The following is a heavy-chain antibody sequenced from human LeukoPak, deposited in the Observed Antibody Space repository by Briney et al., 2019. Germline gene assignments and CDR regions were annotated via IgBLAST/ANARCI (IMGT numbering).Heavy chain of an antibody. CDR2: VNPNSGGT. D-gene: IGHD1-26*01. Sequence: ASVKVSCKASGYTLTGYFIHWVRQAPGQGLEWMGWVNPNSGGTNYAQKFQGRVTMTRDTSINTAYMELSSLRSDDTAVYYCAKFAGGNYLASWGQGTLVTVSS. V-gene: IGHV1-2*02. J-gene: IGHJ4*02. CDR3: AKFAGGNYLAS. CDR1: GYTLTGYF.